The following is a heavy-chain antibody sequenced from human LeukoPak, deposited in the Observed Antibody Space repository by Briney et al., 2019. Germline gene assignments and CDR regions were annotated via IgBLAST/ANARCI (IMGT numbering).Heavy chain of an antibody. CDR3: ASLTYYDILTGPFDY. CDR1: GFAFSSYS. CDR2: ISGSGGST. D-gene: IGHD3-9*01. J-gene: IGHJ4*02. Sequence: GGSLRLSCAASGFAFSSYSMNWVRQAPGKGLEWVSAISGSGGSTYYADSVKGRFTISRDNSKNTLYLQMNSLRAEDTAVYYCASLTYYDILTGPFDYWGQGTLVTVSS. V-gene: IGHV3-23*01.